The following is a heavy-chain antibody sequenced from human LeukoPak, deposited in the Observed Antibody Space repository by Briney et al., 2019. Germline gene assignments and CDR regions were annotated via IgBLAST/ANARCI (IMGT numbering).Heavy chain of an antibody. J-gene: IGHJ5*02. V-gene: IGHV4-59*05. Sequence: SETLSLTCTVSGGSISSYYWSWIRQPPGKGLEWIGSIYYSGSTYYNPSLKSRVTISVDTSKNQFSLKLSSVTAADTAVYYCARHEEDYYDSSSSDSPNWFDPWGQGTLVTVSS. CDR3: ARHEEDYYDSSSSDSPNWFDP. CDR2: IYYSGST. CDR1: GGSISSYY. D-gene: IGHD3-22*01.